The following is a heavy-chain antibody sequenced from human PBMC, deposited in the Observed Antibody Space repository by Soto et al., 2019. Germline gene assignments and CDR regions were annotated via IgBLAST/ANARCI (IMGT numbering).Heavy chain of an antibody. V-gene: IGHV3-33*01. CDR2: IWYDGSNK. CDR1: GFTFSSYG. CDR3: ARKSDYGDYGYYYYGMDV. D-gene: IGHD4-17*01. J-gene: IGHJ6*02. Sequence: GGSLRLSCAASGFTFSSYGMHWVRQAPGKGLEWVAVIWYDGSNKYYADSVKGRFTISRDNSKNTLYLQMNSLRAEDTAVYYCARKSDYGDYGYYYYGMDVWGQGTTVTVSS.